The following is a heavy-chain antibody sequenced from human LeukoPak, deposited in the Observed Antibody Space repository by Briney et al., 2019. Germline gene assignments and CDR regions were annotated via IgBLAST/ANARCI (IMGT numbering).Heavy chain of an antibody. V-gene: IGHV3-48*01. D-gene: IGHD2-15*01. J-gene: IGHJ4*02. CDR2: ISTSSNTI. CDR3: AKVPHIVVVVAAGYYFDY. Sequence: PGGSLRLSCAASGFTFSSYSMNWVRQAPGKGLEWVSYISTSSNTIYYADSVKGRFTISRDNARKSLYLQMNSLRAEDTAVYYCAKVPHIVVVVAAGYYFDYWGQGTLVTVSS. CDR1: GFTFSSYS.